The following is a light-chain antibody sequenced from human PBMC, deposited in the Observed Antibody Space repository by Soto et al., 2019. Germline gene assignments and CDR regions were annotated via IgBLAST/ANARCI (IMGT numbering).Light chain of an antibody. Sequence: DIQMTQSPSSLSASVGDRVTITCRASQSISSYLNWYQQKPGKAPKLLIYAASSLQSGVPSRFSGSGSGTDCTLTISRLQPEDLETYYGKRSYGPPTPFGQGPRLE. CDR2: AAS. CDR3: KRSYGPPTP. V-gene: IGKV1-39*01. CDR1: QSISSY. J-gene: IGKJ2*01.